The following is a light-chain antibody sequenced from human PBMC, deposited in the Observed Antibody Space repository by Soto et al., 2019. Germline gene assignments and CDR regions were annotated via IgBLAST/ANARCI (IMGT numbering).Light chain of an antibody. Sequence: QSVLTQPASVSGSPGQSITISCTGTSSDFGNYNLVSWYQQHPGKVPKLIIYDVSKRPSGVPDRFSGSKSADTASLTISGLQADDEADYYCCSYAGSHTFVFGGGTKVTVL. CDR3: CSYAGSHTFV. CDR1: SSDFGNYNL. CDR2: DVS. J-gene: IGLJ1*01. V-gene: IGLV2-23*02.